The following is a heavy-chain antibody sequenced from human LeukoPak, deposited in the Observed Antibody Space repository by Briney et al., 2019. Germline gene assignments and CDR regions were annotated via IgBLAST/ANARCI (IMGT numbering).Heavy chain of an antibody. CDR1: GGSISSYY. CDR3: ARVDCSSTSCYEGWFDP. Sequence: KSSETLSLTCTVSGGSISSYYWGWIRQPPGKGLEWIGSIYYSGRTYYNPSLKSRVTISVDTSKNQFSLKLSSVTAADTAVYYCARVDCSSTSCYEGWFDPWGQGTLVTVSS. J-gene: IGHJ5*02. CDR2: IYYSGRT. D-gene: IGHD2-2*01. V-gene: IGHV4-39*07.